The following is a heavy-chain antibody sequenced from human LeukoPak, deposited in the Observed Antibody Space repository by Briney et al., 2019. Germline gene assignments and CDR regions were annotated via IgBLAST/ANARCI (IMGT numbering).Heavy chain of an antibody. J-gene: IGHJ3*02. Sequence: ASVKVSCKASGGTFSSYAISWVRQAPGQGLEWMGGIIPIFGTANYAQKFQGRVTITTDESTSTAYMELSSLRSEDTAVYYCAVERDIVVVVAADAFDIWGQGTMVTVSS. CDR1: GGTFSSYA. D-gene: IGHD2-15*01. CDR2: IIPIFGTA. CDR3: AVERDIVVVVAADAFDI. V-gene: IGHV1-69*05.